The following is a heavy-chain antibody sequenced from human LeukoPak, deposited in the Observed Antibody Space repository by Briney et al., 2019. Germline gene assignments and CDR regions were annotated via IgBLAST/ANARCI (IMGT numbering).Heavy chain of an antibody. CDR3: AKDKNDWTSGLDY. CDR2: ISYDGSNK. J-gene: IGHJ4*02. V-gene: IGHV3-30*18. Sequence: PGGSLRLSCAASGFTFSSYGMHWVRQAPGKGLEWVAVISYDGSNKYYADSVKGRFTISRDNSKNTLYLQMNSLRAEDTAIYYCAKDKNDWTSGLDYWGQGTLVTVSS. D-gene: IGHD3-9*01. CDR1: GFTFSSYG.